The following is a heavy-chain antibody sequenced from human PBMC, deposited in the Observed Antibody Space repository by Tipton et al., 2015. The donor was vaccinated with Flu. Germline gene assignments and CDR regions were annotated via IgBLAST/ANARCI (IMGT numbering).Heavy chain of an antibody. D-gene: IGHD3-22*01. Sequence: TLSLTCTVSGPSITSGSYFWSWIRQPAGKDLEWIGRIYTSGSTNYNPSLESRVTISVDASKNQFSLNLRSVTAADTAVYYCAREWDYYDSSGYYVSWGQGTLVTVSS. CDR2: IYTSGST. V-gene: IGHV4-61*02. CDR3: AREWDYYDSSGYYVS. J-gene: IGHJ5*02. CDR1: GPSITSGSYF.